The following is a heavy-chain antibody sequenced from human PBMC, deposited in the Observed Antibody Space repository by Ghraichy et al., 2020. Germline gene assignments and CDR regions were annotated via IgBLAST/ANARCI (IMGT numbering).Heavy chain of an antibody. CDR3: ARVLGAQYYDILTGYYNDYYYYYMDV. Sequence: SETLSRTCTVSGGSISSYYWSWIRQPAGKGLEWIGRIYTSGSTNYNPSLKSRVTMSVDTSKNQFSLKLSSVTAADTAVYYCARVLGAQYYDILTGYYNDYYYYYMDVWGKGTTVTVSS. J-gene: IGHJ6*03. CDR1: GGSISSYY. D-gene: IGHD3-9*01. CDR2: IYTSGST. V-gene: IGHV4-4*07.